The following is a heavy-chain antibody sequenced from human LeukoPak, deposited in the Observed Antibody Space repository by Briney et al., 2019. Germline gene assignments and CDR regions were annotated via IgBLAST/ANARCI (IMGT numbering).Heavy chain of an antibody. CDR1: GYTFTSYD. J-gene: IGHJ5*02. V-gene: IGHV1-8*01. D-gene: IGHD2-15*01. CDR2: TNPNSGNT. CDR3: ARGADYCSGGSCYSNWFDP. Sequence: ASVKVSCKASGYTFTSYDINWVRQATGQGLEWMGWTNPNSGNTGYAQKFQGRVTMTRNTSISTAYMELSSLRSEDTAVYYCARGADYCSGGSCYSNWFDPWGQGTLVTVSS.